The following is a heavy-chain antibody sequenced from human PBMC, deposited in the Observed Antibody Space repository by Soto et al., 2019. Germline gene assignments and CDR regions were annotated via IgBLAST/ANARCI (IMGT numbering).Heavy chain of an antibody. CDR3: AKGRTYRFEY. Sequence: GGSLRLSCAASGFTFSNYPMSWVRQAPGKGLEWVSGIGDSGGSTSYADSVKGRFSISRDNSKNTLFLQMNSLRAEDTATYYCAKGRTYRFEYWGQGTQVTVSS. J-gene: IGHJ4*02. V-gene: IGHV3-23*01. CDR1: GFTFSNYP. D-gene: IGHD3-16*01. CDR2: IGDSGGST.